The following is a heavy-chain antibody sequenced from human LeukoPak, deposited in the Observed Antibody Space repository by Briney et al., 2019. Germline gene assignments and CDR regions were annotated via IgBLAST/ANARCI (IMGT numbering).Heavy chain of an antibody. V-gene: IGHV4-39*01. CDR1: GGSISSNSYY. Sequence: SETLSLTCTVSGGSISSNSYYWAWIRQPPGKGLEWIGSIFYSGSTYYNPSLKSRVTISVDTSKNQFSLKVNSVTVADTAVYYCARQRWDLTTYNWFDPWGQGTLVTVSS. CDR3: ARQRWDLTTYNWFDP. CDR2: IFYSGST. J-gene: IGHJ5*02. D-gene: IGHD4-17*01.